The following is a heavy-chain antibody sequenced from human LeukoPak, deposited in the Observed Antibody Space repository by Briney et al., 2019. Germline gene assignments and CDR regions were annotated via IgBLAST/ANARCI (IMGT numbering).Heavy chain of an antibody. V-gene: IGHV1-2*02. D-gene: IGHD3-10*01. Sequence: ASVKVSCKASGYTFTAYYIHWVRRAPGQGLEWMGWINPNSGGTESAQKFQGRVTMTRDTFISTAYMELSRLRSDDTALYYCVRDRYYGSGSFYQMDVWGQGTTVTVSS. CDR1: GYTFTAYY. CDR2: INPNSGGT. J-gene: IGHJ6*02. CDR3: VRDRYYGSGSFYQMDV.